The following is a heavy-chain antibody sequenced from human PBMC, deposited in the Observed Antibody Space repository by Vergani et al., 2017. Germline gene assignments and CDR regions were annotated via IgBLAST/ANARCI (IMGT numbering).Heavy chain of an antibody. CDR2: IYYSGST. CDR1: GGSISSGDYY. J-gene: IGHJ5*02. Sequence: QVQLQESVPGLVKPSQTLSLTCTVSGGSISSGDYYWSWIRQPPGKGLEWIGYIYYSGSTYYNPSLKSRVTISVDTSKNQFSLKLSSVTAADTAVYYCEMSITMVRGDPSISISFDPWGQGTLVTVSS. CDR3: EMSITMVRGDPSISISFDP. D-gene: IGHD3-10*01. V-gene: IGHV4-30-4*01.